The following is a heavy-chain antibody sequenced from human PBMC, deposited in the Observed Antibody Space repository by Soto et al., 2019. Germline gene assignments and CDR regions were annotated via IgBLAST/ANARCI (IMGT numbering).Heavy chain of an antibody. CDR2: IWYDGINK. CDR3: ERDITTGYYYYYYGMDV. CDR1: GFTFSSYC. J-gene: IGHJ6*02. Sequence: GGSLRLSCAACGFTFSSYCIHWVRQAPCKGLEWVAVIWYDGINKYYADSVKGRFTISRDNSKNTLYLQMNSLRAEDTAVYYCERDITTGYYYYYYGMDVMGEGT. V-gene: IGHV3-33*01. D-gene: IGHD3-22*01.